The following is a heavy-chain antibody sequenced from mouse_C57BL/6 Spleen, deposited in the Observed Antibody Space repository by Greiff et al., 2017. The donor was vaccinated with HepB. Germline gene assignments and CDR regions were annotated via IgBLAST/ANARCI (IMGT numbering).Heavy chain of an antibody. CDR2: INPSSGYI. D-gene: IGHD1-1*01. V-gene: IGHV1-4*01. CDR1: GYTFTSYT. J-gene: IGHJ3*01. CDR3: AREDYYGSSYPFAY. Sequence: VQLQQSGAELARPGASVKMSCKASGYTFTSYTMHWVKQRPGQGLEWIGYINPSSGYIKYNQKFKDKATLTADKSSSTAYMQLSSLTSEDSAVYYCAREDYYGSSYPFAYWGQGTLVTVSA.